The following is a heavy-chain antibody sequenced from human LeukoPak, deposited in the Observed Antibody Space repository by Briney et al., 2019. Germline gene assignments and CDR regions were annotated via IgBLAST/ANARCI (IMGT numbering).Heavy chain of an antibody. V-gene: IGHV4-39*01. CDR1: GGSISSSRFY. CDR3: ARHVSSDLRIVVVTSDWYFDR. D-gene: IGHD2-21*02. J-gene: IGHJ2*01. CDR2: IYYSGST. Sequence: SETLSLTCIVSGGSISSSRFYWGWIRQPPGKGLEWIGTIYYSGSTYYNPSLKSRVTISADTSKNQFSLNLRSVTAADTGVYYCARHVSSDLRIVVVTSDWYFDRWGRGTLVTVSS.